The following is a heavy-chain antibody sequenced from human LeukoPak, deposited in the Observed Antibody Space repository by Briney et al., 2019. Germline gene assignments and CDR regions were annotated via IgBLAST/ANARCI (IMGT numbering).Heavy chain of an antibody. Sequence: GASVKVSCKASKYTFTNYDINWVRQATGHGLEWLGWMSPNSGNTNYAQKLQGRVTMTTDTSTSTAYMELRSLRSDDTAVYYCARGEGPYYFDYWGQGTLVTVSS. CDR1: KYTFTNYD. J-gene: IGHJ4*02. CDR2: MSPNSGNT. CDR3: ARGEGPYYFDY. D-gene: IGHD1-26*01. V-gene: IGHV1-18*01.